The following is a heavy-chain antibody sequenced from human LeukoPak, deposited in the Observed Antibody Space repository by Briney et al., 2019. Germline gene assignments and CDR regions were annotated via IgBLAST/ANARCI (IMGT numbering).Heavy chain of an antibody. D-gene: IGHD3-3*01. Sequence: SETLSLTCTVSGGSISSYYWSWIRQPPGKGLEWIGYIYYGGSTNYNPSLKSRVTISVDTSKNQFSLKLSSVTAADTAVYYCARQNYDFWSGFHRHYYYYGMDVWGQGTTVTVSS. CDR1: GGSISSYY. V-gene: IGHV4-59*08. CDR3: ARQNYDFWSGFHRHYYYYGMDV. CDR2: IYYGGST. J-gene: IGHJ6*02.